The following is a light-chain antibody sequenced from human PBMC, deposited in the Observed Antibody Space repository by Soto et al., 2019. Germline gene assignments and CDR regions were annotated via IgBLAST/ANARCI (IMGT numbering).Light chain of an antibody. CDR1: QSVSSNY. J-gene: IGKJ5*01. Sequence: EIVLTQSPGTLFLSPGERATLSCRASQSVSSNYLAWYQQKPAQAPRLLIYGASNRATGIPDRFSGSGSGTDFTLTISRLEPEDFAVYYCQQYGGSPPTTFGQGTRLEIE. CDR2: GAS. CDR3: QQYGGSPPTT. V-gene: IGKV3-20*01.